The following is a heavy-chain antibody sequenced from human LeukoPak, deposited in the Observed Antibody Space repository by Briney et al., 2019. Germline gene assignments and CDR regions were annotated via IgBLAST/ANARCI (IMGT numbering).Heavy chain of an antibody. CDR1: GFTFSSYA. V-gene: IGHV3-23*01. J-gene: IGHJ4*02. Sequence: GGSLRLSCAASGFTFSSYAMSWVRQAPGKGLEWVSAISGSGGSTYYADSVKGRFTISRDNSKNTLYLQMNSLRAEDTAVYYCAKVEGYKGFTIFGAGARGYFDYWGQGTLVTVSS. CDR2: ISGSGGST. CDR3: AKVEGYKGFTIFGAGARGYFDY. D-gene: IGHD3-3*01.